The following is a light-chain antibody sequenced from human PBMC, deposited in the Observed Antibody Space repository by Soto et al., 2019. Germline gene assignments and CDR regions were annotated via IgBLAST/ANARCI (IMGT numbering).Light chain of an antibody. Sequence: EIVLTQSPATLSVSPGERATLSCRASQSVSSNLAWYQQKPGQAPRLLIYGASTRATGIPARFSGSGSGTEFTLTISSLQSGDFAVYYCQQRSNWPRTFGQGTKVDI. CDR2: GAS. CDR3: QQRSNWPRT. V-gene: IGKV3-15*01. J-gene: IGKJ1*01. CDR1: QSVSSN.